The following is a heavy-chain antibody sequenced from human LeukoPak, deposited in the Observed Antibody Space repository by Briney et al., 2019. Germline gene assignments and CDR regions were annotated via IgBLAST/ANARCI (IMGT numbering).Heavy chain of an antibody. CDR2: IIPILGIA. D-gene: IGHD3-22*01. CDR3: ARDRGSYYDSSGYQTTDY. V-gene: IGHV1-69*04. Sequence: SVKVSCKASGGTFSSYVISWVRQAPGQGLEWMGRIIPILGIAKYAQKFQGRVTITADKSTSTAYMELSSLRSEDTAVYYCARDRGSYYDSSGYQTTDYWGQGTLVTVSS. J-gene: IGHJ4*02. CDR1: GGTFSSYV.